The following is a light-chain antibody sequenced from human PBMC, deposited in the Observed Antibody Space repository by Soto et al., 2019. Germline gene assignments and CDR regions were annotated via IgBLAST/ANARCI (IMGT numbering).Light chain of an antibody. CDR3: QQYGSSPGT. CDR2: GAS. Sequence: EIVLTQSPGTLSSSPGERATLSCRASQIVTSNYLAWYQQKPGQAPRLLIFGASIRATGLPDRFSGGGSGTDFTLTISRLEPEDFAVYYCQQYGSSPGTFGQGTRWIS. V-gene: IGKV3-20*01. CDR1: QIVTSNY. J-gene: IGKJ1*01.